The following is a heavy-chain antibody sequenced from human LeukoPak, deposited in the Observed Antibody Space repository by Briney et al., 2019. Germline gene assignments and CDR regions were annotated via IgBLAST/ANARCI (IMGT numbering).Heavy chain of an antibody. V-gene: IGHV3-7*01. Sequence: GGSLRLSCTASGFTFGNHAMNWVRQAPGKGLEWVANIKQDGNEKHYEDSVKGRFSISRDNAKNSLYLQMDSLRAEDTAVYYCAKEGAYPIITYDSWGQGALVTVSS. CDR1: GFTFGNHA. D-gene: IGHD3-10*01. J-gene: IGHJ5*01. CDR2: IKQDGNEK. CDR3: AKEGAYPIITYDS.